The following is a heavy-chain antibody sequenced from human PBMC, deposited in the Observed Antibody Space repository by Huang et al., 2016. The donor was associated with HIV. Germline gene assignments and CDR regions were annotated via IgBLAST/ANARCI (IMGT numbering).Heavy chain of an antibody. Sequence: QVQLVQSGAEVKKPGASVKVSCKASGYAFTSYYMHWVRQAPGQGLELMGIINPSDGSTSYAQKFQGRVTTTRDTSTNTVVMELSSLRSEDTAVYYCARDRDFYDSSGYWGFNYFDYWGQGTLVTVSS. J-gene: IGHJ4*02. V-gene: IGHV1-46*01. CDR3: ARDRDFYDSSGYWGFNYFDY. CDR2: INPSDGST. CDR1: GYAFTSYY. D-gene: IGHD3-22*01.